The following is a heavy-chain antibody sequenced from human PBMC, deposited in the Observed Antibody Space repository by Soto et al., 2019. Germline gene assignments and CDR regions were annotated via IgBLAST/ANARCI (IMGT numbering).Heavy chain of an antibody. J-gene: IGHJ6*02. CDR3: ARGYCSSTSGDTVSYYYYGMDV. Sequence: GASVKVSCKASGYTFTSYAMPWLRQAPGQRLEWMGWISADNGNTKYSHKFQGRVTMTTDTSTSTAYMELRSLRSDDTAVYYCARGYCSSTSGDTVSYYYYGMDVWGQGTTVTVSS. V-gene: IGHV1-3*01. CDR1: GYTFTSYA. D-gene: IGHD2-2*02. CDR2: ISADNGNT.